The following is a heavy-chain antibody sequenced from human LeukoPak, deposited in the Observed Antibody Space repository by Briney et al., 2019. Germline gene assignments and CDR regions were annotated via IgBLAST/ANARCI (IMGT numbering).Heavy chain of an antibody. CDR1: GGSISSYY. D-gene: IGHD6-13*01. J-gene: IGHJ3*02. CDR3: ARDLKQQLVLGAFDI. V-gene: IGHV4-59*01. Sequence: SETLSLTCTVSGGSISSYYWSWIRQPPGKGLEWIGYIYYSGSTNYNPSLKSRVTISVDTSKNQFSLKLSSVTAADTAVYYCARDLKQQLVLGAFDIWGQGTMVTVSS. CDR2: IYYSGST.